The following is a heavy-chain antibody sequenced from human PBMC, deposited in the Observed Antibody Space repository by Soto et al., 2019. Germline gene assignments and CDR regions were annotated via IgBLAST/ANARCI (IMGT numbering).Heavy chain of an antibody. V-gene: IGHV3-9*01. CDR1: GFTFDDYA. CDR3: AKGLVLLWFGELDY. D-gene: IGHD3-10*01. J-gene: IGHJ4*02. CDR2: ISWNSGSI. Sequence: GGSLRLSCAASGFTFDDYAMHWVRQAPGRGLEWVSGISWNSGSIGYADSVKGRFTISRDNAKNSLYLQMNSLRAEDTALYYCAKGLVLLWFGELDYWGQGTLVTVSS.